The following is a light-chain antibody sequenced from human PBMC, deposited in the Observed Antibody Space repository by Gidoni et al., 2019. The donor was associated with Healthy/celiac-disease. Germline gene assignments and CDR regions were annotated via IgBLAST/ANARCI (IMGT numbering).Light chain of an antibody. CDR3: QQYNSYPIFT. J-gene: IGKJ3*01. CDR1: QSISSW. CDR2: KAS. V-gene: IGKV1-5*03. Sequence: DLQMTQSPSTLSASVGDRVTITCRASQSISSWLAWYQQKPGKAPKLLIYKASSLESGVPSRFSGSGSGTEFTLTISSLQPDDFATYYCQQYNSYPIFTFGPXTKVDIK.